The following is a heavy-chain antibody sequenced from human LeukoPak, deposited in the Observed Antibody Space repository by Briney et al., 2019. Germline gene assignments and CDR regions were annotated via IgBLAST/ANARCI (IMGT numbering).Heavy chain of an antibody. D-gene: IGHD3-9*01. CDR3: ARGDYDILTSLYYYYYYMDV. CDR1: GFTFSSYE. V-gene: IGHV3-21*06. CDR2: ISSSSSYI. J-gene: IGHJ6*03. Sequence: GGSLRLSCEASGFTFSSYEMNWVRQAPGKGLEWVSSISSSSSYIYYADSVKGRFTIPRDNAKSLLYLQMNSLRAEDTAVYYCARGDYDILTSLYYYYYYMDVWGKGTTVTVSS.